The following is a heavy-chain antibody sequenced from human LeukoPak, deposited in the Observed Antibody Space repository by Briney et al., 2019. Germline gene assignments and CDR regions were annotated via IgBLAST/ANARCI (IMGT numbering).Heavy chain of an antibody. CDR2: INWNGGST. Sequence: GGSLRLSCAASGFTFDDYGMSWVRQAPGKGLEWVSGINWNGGSTGYADSVKGRFTISRDNAKNSLYLQMNSLRAEDTALYYCARSRGSSGWYRLDYWGQGTLVTVSS. CDR1: GFTFDDYG. CDR3: ARSRGSSGWYRLDY. D-gene: IGHD6-19*01. J-gene: IGHJ4*02. V-gene: IGHV3-20*04.